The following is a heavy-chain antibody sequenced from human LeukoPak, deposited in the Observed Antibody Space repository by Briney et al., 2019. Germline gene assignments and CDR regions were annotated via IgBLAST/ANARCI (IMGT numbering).Heavy chain of an antibody. Sequence: PGGSLRLSCAASGFTFSSYSMNWVRQAPGKGLEWVSYISSSSRATYYADSVKGRFTISRDNAKNSLYLQMNSLTDEDTAVYYCAAYSNYAYSFDPWGQGTLVTVSS. CDR2: ISSSSRAT. V-gene: IGHV3-48*02. CDR1: GFTFSSYS. D-gene: IGHD4-11*01. CDR3: AAYSNYAYSFDP. J-gene: IGHJ5*02.